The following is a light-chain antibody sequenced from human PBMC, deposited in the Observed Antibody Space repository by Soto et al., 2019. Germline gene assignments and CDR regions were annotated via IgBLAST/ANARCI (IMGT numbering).Light chain of an antibody. CDR1: QSVSSSY. J-gene: IGKJ1*01. CDR2: GAS. CDR3: QQYGSSPWT. V-gene: IGKV3-20*01. Sequence: DIVLTQSPGTLSLSPGERATLSCRARQSVSSSYLTWYQQKPGQAPRLLIYGASSRATGIPDSFSGSGSGTDFTLTISRLEPEDFAVYYCQQYGSSPWTFGQGTKVEIK.